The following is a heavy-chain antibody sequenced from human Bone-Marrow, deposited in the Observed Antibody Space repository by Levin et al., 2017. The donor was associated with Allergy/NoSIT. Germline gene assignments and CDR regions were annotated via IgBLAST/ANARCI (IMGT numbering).Heavy chain of an antibody. D-gene: IGHD5-12*01. CDR3: AKLKGDVVAAIPHNDAFDI. V-gene: IGHV1-69*13. CDR2: IIPSSRTT. CDR1: GGAFKSYA. Sequence: WASVKVSCNASGGAFKSYAIAWVRQAPGQGLEWMGAIIPSSRTTNYAEKFQDRLTISADGSTTTVSMDLSSLRSEDTGLYYCAKLKGDVVAAIPHNDAFDIWGQGTMVTVSS. J-gene: IGHJ3*02.